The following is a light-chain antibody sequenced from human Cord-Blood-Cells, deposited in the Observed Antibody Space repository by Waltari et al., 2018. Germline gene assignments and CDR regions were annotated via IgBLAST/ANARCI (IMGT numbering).Light chain of an antibody. J-gene: IGLJ2*01. Sequence: SSELTQDPAVSVALGQTVRITCQGDSLRSYYASWYQQKPGHAPVLVIYGKNNRPSRIPDRFSGASTGNTGSLTSTGASAEDEADYYCNTRDSSGNHLVFGGGTKLTVL. V-gene: IGLV3-19*01. CDR3: NTRDSSGNHLV. CDR2: GKN. CDR1: SLRSYY.